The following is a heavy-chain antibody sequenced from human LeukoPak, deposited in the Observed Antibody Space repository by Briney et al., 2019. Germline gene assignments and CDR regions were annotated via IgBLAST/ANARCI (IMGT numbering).Heavy chain of an antibody. CDR2: ISGSGGST. CDR3: AKTVGEYQLPVDAFDI. V-gene: IGHV3-23*01. Sequence: GGSLRLSCAASGFTFSSYAMSWVRQAPGKGLEWVSAISGSGGSTYYADSVKGRFTISRDNSKNTLYLQMNSLRAEDTAVYYCAKTVGEYQLPVDAFDIWGQGTMVTVPS. J-gene: IGHJ3*02. CDR1: GFTFSSYA. D-gene: IGHD2-2*01.